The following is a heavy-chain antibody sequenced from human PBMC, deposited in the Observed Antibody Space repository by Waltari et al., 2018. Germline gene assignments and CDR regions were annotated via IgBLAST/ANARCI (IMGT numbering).Heavy chain of an antibody. CDR3: ARGPHSSSWYGIDY. Sequence: EVQLVESGGGLVQPGGSLRLSCAASGFTFSSYWMSWVRQAPGKGLEWVANIKQDGSEKHYVDSVKCRFTISRDNAKNSLYLQMNSLRAEDTAVYYCARGPHSSSWYGIDYWGQGTLVTVSS. D-gene: IGHD6-13*01. V-gene: IGHV3-7*01. CDR2: IKQDGSEK. CDR1: GFTFSSYW. J-gene: IGHJ4*02.